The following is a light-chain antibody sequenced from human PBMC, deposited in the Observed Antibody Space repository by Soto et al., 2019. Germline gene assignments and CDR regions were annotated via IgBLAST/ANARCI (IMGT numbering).Light chain of an antibody. CDR3: SSYAGSNIV. Sequence: QSVLTQPPSASGSPGQSVTISCTGTSSDVGGYNYVSWYQQHPGKAPKLMIYEVSKRPSGVPDRFSGSKSGNTASLTVSGLQAEDEGDYYCSSYAGSNIVFGVGTKLTVL. V-gene: IGLV2-8*01. CDR1: SSDVGGYNY. CDR2: EVS. J-gene: IGLJ2*01.